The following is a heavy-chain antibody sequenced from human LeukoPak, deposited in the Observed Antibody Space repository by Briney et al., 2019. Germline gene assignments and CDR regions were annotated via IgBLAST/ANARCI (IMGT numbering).Heavy chain of an antibody. D-gene: IGHD3-10*01. J-gene: IGHJ4*02. CDR1: GFSFSSYA. Sequence: PGGSLRLSCAASGFSFSSYAMTWVRQAPGKGLEWVSAISGSGGRTFYVDSVKGRFTISRDNSKNTLYLQMNSLRAEDTAVYYCAKAKWHSGRQPFDYWGQGTLVTVSS. V-gene: IGHV3-23*01. CDR2: ISGSGGRT. CDR3: AKAKWHSGRQPFDY.